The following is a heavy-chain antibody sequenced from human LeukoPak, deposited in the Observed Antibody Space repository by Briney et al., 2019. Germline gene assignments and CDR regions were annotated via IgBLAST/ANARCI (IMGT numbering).Heavy chain of an antibody. CDR1: GGTFSSYA. J-gene: IGHJ5*02. D-gene: IGHD5-24*01. V-gene: IGHV1-69*13. Sequence: LVKVSCKASGGTFSSYAISWVRQAPGQGLEWMGGIIPIFGTANYAQKFQGRVTITADESTSTAYMELSSLRSEDTAVYYCARDPWPRQDNWFDPWGQGTLVTVSS. CDR3: ARDPWPRQDNWFDP. CDR2: IIPIFGTA.